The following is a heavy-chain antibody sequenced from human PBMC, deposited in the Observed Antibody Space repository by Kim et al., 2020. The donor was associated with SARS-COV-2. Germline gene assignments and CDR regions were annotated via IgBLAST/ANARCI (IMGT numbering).Heavy chain of an antibody. D-gene: IGHD1-1*01. Sequence: ADSVKGRFTISRDNAKNSLYLQMNSLRAKDTALYYCAKALGRSGTTPIDYWGQGTLVTVSS. J-gene: IGHJ4*02. CDR3: AKALGRSGTTPIDY. V-gene: IGHV3-9*01.